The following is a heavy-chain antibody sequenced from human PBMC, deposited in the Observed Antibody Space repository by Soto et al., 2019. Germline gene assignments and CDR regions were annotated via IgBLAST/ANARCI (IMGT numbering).Heavy chain of an antibody. CDR1: GGSISSSNW. CDR3: ASSLELQTFYYYGMDV. CDR2: IYHSGST. J-gene: IGHJ6*02. D-gene: IGHD1-7*01. V-gene: IGHV4-4*02. Sequence: SETLSLTCAVSGGSISSSNWWSWVRQPPGKGLEWIGEIYHSGSTNYNPSLKSRVTISVGKSKNQFSLKLSSVTAADTAVYYCASSLELQTFYYYGMDVWGQGTTVTVSS.